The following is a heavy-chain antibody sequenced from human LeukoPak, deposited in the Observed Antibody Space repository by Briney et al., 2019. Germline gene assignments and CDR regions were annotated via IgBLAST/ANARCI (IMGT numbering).Heavy chain of an antibody. J-gene: IGHJ5*02. D-gene: IGHD6-13*01. CDR2: IYTSGST. Sequence: SETLSLTCTVSGGSISSYYWSWIRQVAGKGLEWIGRIYTSGSTNYNPALKSRVTMSVDTSKTQFSLKLTSVTAADTAVYYCARSPYSSSWYPFAPWGQGTLVTVSS. CDR1: GGSISSYY. CDR3: ARSPYSSSWYPFAP. V-gene: IGHV4-4*07.